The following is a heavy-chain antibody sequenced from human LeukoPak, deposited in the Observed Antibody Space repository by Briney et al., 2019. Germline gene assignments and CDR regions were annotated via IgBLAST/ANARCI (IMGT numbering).Heavy chain of an antibody. J-gene: IGHJ4*02. D-gene: IGHD3-10*01. CDR1: IGSLSITSYY. CDR2: MYYSGST. CDR3: AREMRSPRGGFDY. V-gene: IGHV4-39*07. Sequence: PSETLSLTCTVSIGSLSITSYYWGWIRQPPGMGLEWIGSMYYSGSTYYNPSLKSRVTISVGTSKSQFSLRLSSVTAADTAVYYCAREMRSPRGGFDYWDQGTLVTVSS.